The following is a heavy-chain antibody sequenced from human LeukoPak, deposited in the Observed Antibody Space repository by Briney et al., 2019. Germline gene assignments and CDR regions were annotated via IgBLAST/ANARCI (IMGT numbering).Heavy chain of an antibody. CDR2: IKQDGTEK. Sequence: PGGSLRLSCAASEFTFSSYWMTWVRQAPGQGLELVANIKQDGTEKYYVDSVKGRFTISRDNAKNSLHLQMDSLRADDTAVYYCARDSGDGSFDYWGQGSLVTVSS. V-gene: IGHV3-7*01. J-gene: IGHJ4*02. D-gene: IGHD3-10*01. CDR3: ARDSGDGSFDY. CDR1: EFTFSSYW.